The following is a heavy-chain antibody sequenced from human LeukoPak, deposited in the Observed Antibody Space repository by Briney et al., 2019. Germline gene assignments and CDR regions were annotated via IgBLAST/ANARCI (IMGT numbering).Heavy chain of an antibody. CDR3: ARESPLTESPR. CDR2: ISSSGTFI. Sequence: GGSLRLSCAASGFTFSAYEMNWARQAPGKGLQWVSYISSSGTFIYYTSSVRGRFTVSRDNAKNSLYLHMNSLRGDDTGVYYCARESPLTESPRWGQGTLVTVSS. V-gene: IGHV3-48*03. D-gene: IGHD2-21*02. J-gene: IGHJ4*02. CDR1: GFTFSAYE.